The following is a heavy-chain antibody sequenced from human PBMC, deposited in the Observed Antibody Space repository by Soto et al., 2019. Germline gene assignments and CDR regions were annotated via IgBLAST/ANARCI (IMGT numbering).Heavy chain of an antibody. CDR1: GGSISSGGYY. CDR3: ARSPPHLELRFLEWPPGPRNWFDP. D-gene: IGHD3-3*01. CDR2: IYYSGST. V-gene: IGHV4-31*03. Sequence: QVQLQESGPGLVKPSQTLSLTCTVSGGSISSGGYYWSWIRQHPGKGLEWIGYIYYSGSTYYNPSLKSRVTISVETSKNQFSLKLSSVTAEDTAVYYCARSPPHLELRFLEWPPGPRNWFDPWGQGTLVTVSS. J-gene: IGHJ5*02.